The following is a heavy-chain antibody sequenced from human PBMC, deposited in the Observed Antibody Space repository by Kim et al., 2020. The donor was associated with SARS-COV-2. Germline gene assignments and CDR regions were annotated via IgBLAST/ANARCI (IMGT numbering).Heavy chain of an antibody. D-gene: IGHD3-10*01. CDR1: GFTFSSYD. CDR3: ARATKNYGSGSYYMYYYYYGMDV. J-gene: IGHJ6*02. V-gene: IGHV3-13*01. CDR2: IGTAGDT. Sequence: GGSLRLSCAASGFTFSSYDMHWVRQATGKGLEWVSAIGTAGDTYYPGSVKGRFTISRENAKNSLYLQMNSLRAGDTAVYYCARATKNYGSGSYYMYYYYYGMDVWGQGTTVTVSS.